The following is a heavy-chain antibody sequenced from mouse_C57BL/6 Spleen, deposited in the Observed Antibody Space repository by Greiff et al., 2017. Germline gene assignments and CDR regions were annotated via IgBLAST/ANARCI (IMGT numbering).Heavy chain of an antibody. J-gene: IGHJ3*01. CDR3: ARGDYYGSSYVGFAY. V-gene: IGHV1-63*01. Sequence: QVQLQQSGAELVRPGTSVKMSCKASGYTFTNYWIGWAKQRPGHGLEWIGDIYPGGGYTNYNEKFKGKATLTADISSSTAYMQFSSLTSEDSAIYYCARGDYYGSSYVGFAYWGQGTLVTVSA. D-gene: IGHD1-1*01. CDR2: IYPGGGYT. CDR1: GYTFTNYW.